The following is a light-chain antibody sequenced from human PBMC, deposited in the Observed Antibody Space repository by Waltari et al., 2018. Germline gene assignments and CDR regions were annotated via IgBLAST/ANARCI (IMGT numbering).Light chain of an antibody. CDR3: CSYAGSSSSYV. J-gene: IGLJ1*01. CDR2: EVS. Sequence: QSALTQPASVSGSPGQSITISCTGTSSDVGSYYLVSWYQQHPGKAPKVMIYEVSKRPSGVSNRFSGSKSGNTASLTISGLQAEDEADYFCCSYAGSSSSYVFGTGTKVTVL. CDR1: SSDVGSYYL. V-gene: IGLV2-23*02.